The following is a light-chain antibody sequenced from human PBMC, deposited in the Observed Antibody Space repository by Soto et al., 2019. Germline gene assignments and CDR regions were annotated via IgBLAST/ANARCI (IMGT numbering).Light chain of an antibody. V-gene: IGLV2-14*01. J-gene: IGLJ1*01. CDR3: SSYTSISTYV. CDR2: DVT. CDR1: SSDFGGYNF. Sequence: QSALTQPASVSGSPGQSITISCTGTSSDFGGYNFVSWYQQHQDKAPKLMIYDVTNRPSGVSNRFSGSKSGNTASLTISGFQAEEEADYDCSSYTSISTYVFGTGTKVPV.